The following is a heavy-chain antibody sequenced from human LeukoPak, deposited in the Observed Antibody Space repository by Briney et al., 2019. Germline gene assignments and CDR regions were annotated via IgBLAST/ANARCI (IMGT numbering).Heavy chain of an antibody. V-gene: IGHV2-70*11. D-gene: IGHD6-13*01. Sequence: SGPTLVNPTQTPTLTCTFSGFSLSTSGMCVSWIRQPPGKALEWLARIDWDDDKYYSTSLKTRLTISKDTSKNQVVLTMTNMEPVDTATYYCARITPAGRQLDYWGQGTLVTVSS. CDR1: GFSLSTSGMC. CDR2: IDWDDDK. CDR3: ARITPAGRQLDY. J-gene: IGHJ4*02.